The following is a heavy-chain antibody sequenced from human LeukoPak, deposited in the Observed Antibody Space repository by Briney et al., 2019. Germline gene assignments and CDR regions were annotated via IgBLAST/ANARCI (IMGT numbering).Heavy chain of an antibody. CDR1: GGSISIYY. D-gene: IGHD2-2*01. CDR3: ARSNTYQLPPEDYYYHYMDV. CDR2: IYYSGST. Sequence: SETLSLTCTVSGGSISIYYWSWIRQPPGKGLEWIGYIYYSGSTYYNPSLKSRVTISVDTSKNQFSLKLSSVTAADTAVYYCARSNTYQLPPEDYYYHYMDVWGKGTTVTVSS. J-gene: IGHJ6*03. V-gene: IGHV4-59*01.